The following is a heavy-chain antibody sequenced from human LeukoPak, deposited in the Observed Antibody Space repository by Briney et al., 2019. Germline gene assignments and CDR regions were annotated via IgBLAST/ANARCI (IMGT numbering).Heavy chain of an antibody. CDR3: ARDTDLQEGYPPHFDY. D-gene: IGHD5-18*01. J-gene: IGHJ4*02. V-gene: IGHV1-46*01. CDR2: ISPSGGST. CDR1: GYTFTSYY. Sequence: ASVKVSCKASGYTFTSYYMHWVRQAPGQGLEWMGIISPSGGSTSYAQKFQGRVTMTRDMSTSTVYVELSSLRSEDTAVYYCARDTDLQEGYPPHFDYWGQGTLVTVSS.